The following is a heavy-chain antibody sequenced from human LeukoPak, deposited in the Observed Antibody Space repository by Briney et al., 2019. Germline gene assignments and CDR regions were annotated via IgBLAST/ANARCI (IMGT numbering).Heavy chain of an antibody. CDR1: GGTFSSYA. Sequence: ASVKVSCKASGGTFSSYAISWVRQAPGQGLEWMGRIIPILGIANYAQKFQGRVTITADKSTSTAYMELSSLRSEDTAVYYCASSDLIGPNWFDPWGQGTLVTVSS. J-gene: IGHJ5*02. CDR2: IIPILGIA. V-gene: IGHV1-69*04. CDR3: ASSDLIGPNWFDP. D-gene: IGHD3-22*01.